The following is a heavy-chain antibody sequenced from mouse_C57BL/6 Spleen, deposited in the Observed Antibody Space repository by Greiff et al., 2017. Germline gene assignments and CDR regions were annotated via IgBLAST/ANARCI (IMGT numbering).Heavy chain of an antibody. CDR2: IYPGDGDT. Sequence: VQLQQSGPELVKPGASVKISCKASGYAFSSSWMNWVKQRPGKGLEWIGRIYPGDGDTNYNGKFKGKATLTADKSSSTAYMQLSSLTSEDSAVYFCARSSGYAYYAMDYWGQGTSVTVSS. CDR3: ARSSGYAYYAMDY. D-gene: IGHD2-2*01. CDR1: GYAFSSSW. V-gene: IGHV1-82*01. J-gene: IGHJ4*01.